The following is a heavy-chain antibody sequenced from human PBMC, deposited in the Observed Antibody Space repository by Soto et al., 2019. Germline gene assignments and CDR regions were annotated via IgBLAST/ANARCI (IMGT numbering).Heavy chain of an antibody. Sequence: ASVKVSCKASGYTFTSYGISWVRQAPGQGLEWMGWISAYNGNTNYAQKLQGRVTMTTDTSTSTAYMELRSLRSDDTAVYYCARLITIFGVLIYYGMDVWGQGTTVTVSS. CDR3: ARLITIFGVLIYYGMDV. CDR1: GYTFTSYG. V-gene: IGHV1-18*01. D-gene: IGHD3-3*01. CDR2: ISAYNGNT. J-gene: IGHJ6*02.